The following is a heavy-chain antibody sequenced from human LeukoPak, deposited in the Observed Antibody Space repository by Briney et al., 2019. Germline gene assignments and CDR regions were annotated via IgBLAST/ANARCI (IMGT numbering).Heavy chain of an antibody. Sequence: PSETLSLTCTVSGGSISSYYWSWIRQPPGKGLEWIGSIYHSGSAYYNPSLKSRVTISVDTSKNQFSLKLSSVTAADTAVYYCARFGDWRSALDYWGQGTLVTVSS. J-gene: IGHJ4*02. V-gene: IGHV4-59*08. CDR1: GGSISSYY. D-gene: IGHD3-16*01. CDR3: ARFGDWRSALDY. CDR2: IYHSGSA.